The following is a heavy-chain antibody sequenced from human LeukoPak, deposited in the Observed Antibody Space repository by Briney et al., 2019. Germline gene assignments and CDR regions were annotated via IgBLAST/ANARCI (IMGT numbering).Heavy chain of an antibody. D-gene: IGHD3-22*01. CDR1: GGSISSSSYY. CDR2: IYYSGST. CDR3: AREYYYDSSGYYFDY. J-gene: IGHJ4*02. Sequence: SETLSLTCTVSGGSISSSSYYWGWIRQPPGKGLEWIGSIYYSGSTYYNPSLKSRVTISVDTPKNQFSLKLSSVTAADTAVYYCAREYYYDSSGYYFDYWGQGTLVTVSS. V-gene: IGHV4-39*01.